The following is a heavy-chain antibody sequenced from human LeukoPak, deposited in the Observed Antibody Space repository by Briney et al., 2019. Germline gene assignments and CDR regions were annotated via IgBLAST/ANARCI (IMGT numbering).Heavy chain of an antibody. Sequence: SETLSLTCTVSGGSISSFYWSWIRQPPGKGLEWIGYISYLGSTNYNPSLKSRFTVSVDTSKNQFSLKLRSVTAADTAVYYCARHGNHVGGIQLWLSLDYWGQGTLVTVSS. J-gene: IGHJ4*02. CDR3: ARHGNHVGGIQLWLSLDY. CDR1: GGSISSFY. V-gene: IGHV4-59*08. CDR2: ISYLGST. D-gene: IGHD5-18*01.